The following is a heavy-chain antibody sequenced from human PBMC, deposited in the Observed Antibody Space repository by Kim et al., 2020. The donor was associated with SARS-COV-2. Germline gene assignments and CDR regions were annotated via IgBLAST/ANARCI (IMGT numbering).Heavy chain of an antibody. CDR1: GFTFSSYG. Sequence: GGSLRLSCAASGFTFSSYGMSWVRQAPGKGLEWVSIISSNGISTYYADSVKGRFTISRDNSKNTLYLQMNSLTAEDTAVYYCARGQTGMDVWGQGTTVTVSS. CDR3: ARGQTGMDV. CDR2: ISSNGIST. V-gene: IGHV3-23*01. J-gene: IGHJ6*02.